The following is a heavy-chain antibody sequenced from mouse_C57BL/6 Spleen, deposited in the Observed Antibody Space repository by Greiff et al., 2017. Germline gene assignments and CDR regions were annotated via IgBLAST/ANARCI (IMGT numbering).Heavy chain of an antibody. CDR3: AYYGYYYAMDY. CDR2: IDPSDSYT. J-gene: IGHJ4*01. D-gene: IGHD1-1*01. V-gene: IGHV1-59*01. Sequence: VQLQQPGAELVRPGTSVKLSCKAPGYTFTSYWMHWVKQRPGQGLEWIGVIDPSDSYTNYNQKFKGKASLTVDTSSSTAYMQLSSLTSVDSAVYYYAYYGYYYAMDYWGQGTSVTVSS. CDR1: GYTFTSYW.